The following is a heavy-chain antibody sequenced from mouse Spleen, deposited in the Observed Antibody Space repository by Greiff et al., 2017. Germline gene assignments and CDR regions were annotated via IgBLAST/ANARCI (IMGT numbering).Heavy chain of an antibody. CDR1: GFTLSSYA. Sequence: EVKVVESGGGLVKPGGSLKLSCAASGFTLSSYAMSWVRQTPEKRLEWVASISSGGSTYYPDSVKGRFTISRDNARNILYLQMSSLRSEDTAMYYCARGSPIYDGNHWYFDVWGAGTTVTVSS. CDR2: ISSGGST. D-gene: IGHD2-1*01. V-gene: IGHV5-6-5*01. CDR3: ARGSPIYDGNHWYFDV. J-gene: IGHJ1*01.